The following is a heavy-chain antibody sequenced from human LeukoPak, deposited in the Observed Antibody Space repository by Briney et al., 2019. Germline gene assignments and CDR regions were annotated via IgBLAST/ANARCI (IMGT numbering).Heavy chain of an antibody. CDR2: ISYDGSNK. V-gene: IGHV3-30*03. Sequence: AGGSLRLSCAASGFTFSSYGMHWVRPAPGKGLEWVAVISYDGSNKYYADSVKGRFTISRDNSKNTLYLQMNSLRAEDTAVYYCARDWAPLDGYNDYFDYWGQGTLVTVSS. J-gene: IGHJ4*02. D-gene: IGHD5-24*01. CDR1: GFTFSSYG. CDR3: ARDWAPLDGYNDYFDY.